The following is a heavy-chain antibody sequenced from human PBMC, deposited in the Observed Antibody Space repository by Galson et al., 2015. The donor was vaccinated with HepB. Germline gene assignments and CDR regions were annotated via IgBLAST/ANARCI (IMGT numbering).Heavy chain of an antibody. V-gene: IGHV3-23*01. D-gene: IGHD2-2*01. CDR3: AKDRRVGCSTASCYMDTFDI. CDR2: IVGSGGGT. CDR1: GFTFSAYA. Sequence: SLRLSCAASGFTFSAYAMRWVRQAPGEGLEWVSTIVGSGGGTYYADSVKGRFTISRDNSRDTLYLQMNSLRAEDTAVYYCAKDRRVGCSTASCYMDTFDIWGQGTMVTVSS. J-gene: IGHJ3*02.